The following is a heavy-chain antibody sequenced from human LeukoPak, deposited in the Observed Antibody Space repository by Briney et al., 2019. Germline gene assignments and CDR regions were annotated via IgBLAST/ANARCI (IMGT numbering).Heavy chain of an antibody. D-gene: IGHD3-10*01. CDR1: GGSFSGYY. Sequence: PSETLSLTCAVYGGSFSGYYWSWLRQPPGKGLEWIGEINHSGSTNYNPSLKSRVTISVDTSKNQFSLKLSSVTAADTAVYYCARGRAYYGSGRPFDYWGQGTLVTVSS. CDR3: ARGRAYYGSGRPFDY. CDR2: INHSGST. J-gene: IGHJ4*02. V-gene: IGHV4-34*01.